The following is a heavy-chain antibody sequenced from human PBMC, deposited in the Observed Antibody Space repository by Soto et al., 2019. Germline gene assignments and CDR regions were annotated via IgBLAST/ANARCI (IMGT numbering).Heavy chain of an antibody. J-gene: IGHJ6*02. CDR3: ATKARVTNYLYYGMDV. Sequence: QVQLVESGGGVVQPGASLRLSCEVSGLTFNTSGMHRVRQAPGKGLEWLAVISYDGATQYYGDTVKGRFTISRDNSKNTLFLHMGRLRAEDTAMYYCATKARVTNYLYYGMDVWGLGTTVTVSS. CDR1: GLTFNTSG. CDR2: ISYDGATQ. V-gene: IGHV3-30*03. D-gene: IGHD2-21*02.